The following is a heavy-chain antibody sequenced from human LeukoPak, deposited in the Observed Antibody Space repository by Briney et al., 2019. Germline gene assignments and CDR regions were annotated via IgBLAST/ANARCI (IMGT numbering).Heavy chain of an antibody. Sequence: SETLSLTCTVSGGSISSGSYYWSWIRQPPGKGLEWIGNIYYSGTTYYNPSLKSRVTISVDTSKNQFSLKLSSVTAADTAVFYCARRGISQGYYMDVWGKGTTVTISS. CDR2: IYYSGTT. D-gene: IGHD6-13*01. CDR3: ARRGISQGYYMDV. CDR1: GGSISSGSYY. V-gene: IGHV4-39*01. J-gene: IGHJ6*03.